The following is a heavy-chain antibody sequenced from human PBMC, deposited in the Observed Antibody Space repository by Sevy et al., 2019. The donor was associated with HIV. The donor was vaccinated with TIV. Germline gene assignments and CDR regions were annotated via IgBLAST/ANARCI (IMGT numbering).Heavy chain of an antibody. V-gene: IGHV1-69*13. CDR1: GGTFSSYA. Sequence: ASVKVSCKASGGTFSSYAISWVRQAPGQGLEWMGGIIPIFGTANYAQKFQGRVTITADESTSTAYMELGSLRSEDTAVYYCARMGCSGGSCYSGNYYYYGMDVWGQGTTVTVSS. J-gene: IGHJ6*02. CDR2: IIPIFGTA. CDR3: ARMGCSGGSCYSGNYYYYGMDV. D-gene: IGHD2-15*01.